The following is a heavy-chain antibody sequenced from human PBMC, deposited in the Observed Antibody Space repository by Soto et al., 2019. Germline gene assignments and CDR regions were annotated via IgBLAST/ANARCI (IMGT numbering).Heavy chain of an antibody. V-gene: IGHV3-48*03. D-gene: IGHD1-26*01. J-gene: IGHJ3*02. CDR3: APRKYGSFNIGAFDI. CDR1: GFSFSTYE. CDR2: ISKSGIDI. Sequence: GGSLRLSCAASGFSFSTYEMNWVRQPPGKGLEWVSYISKSGIDIYYADSVKGRFTISRDNANNSLYLQMNSLTAEDTAVYYCAPRKYGSFNIGAFDIWGQGTMVTVSS.